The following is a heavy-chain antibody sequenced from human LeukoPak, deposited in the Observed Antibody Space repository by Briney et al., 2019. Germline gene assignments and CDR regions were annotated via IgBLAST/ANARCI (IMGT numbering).Heavy chain of an antibody. J-gene: IGHJ3*02. CDR3: ARDRWQWLPRGAFDI. D-gene: IGHD6-19*01. CDR2: ISYDGSNK. V-gene: IGHV3-30-3*01. Sequence: PGRSLRLSCAASGFTFSSYAMHWVRQAPGKGLEWVAVISYDGSNKYYADSVKGRFTISRDNSKNTLYLQMNSLRAEDTAVYYCARDRWQWLPRGAFDIWGQGTMVTVSS. CDR1: GFTFSSYA.